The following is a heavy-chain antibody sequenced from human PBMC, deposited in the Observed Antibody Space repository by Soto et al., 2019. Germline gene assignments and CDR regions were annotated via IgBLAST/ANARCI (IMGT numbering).Heavy chain of an antibody. CDR1: GGTFSSYA. V-gene: IGHV1-69*01. CDR2: IIPIFGTA. J-gene: IGHJ4*02. CDR3: AESLVRVPLGDYGDPYYFDY. Sequence: QVQLVQSGAEVKKPGSSVKVSCKASGGTFSSYAISWVRQAPGQGLEWMGGIIPIFGTANYAQKFQGRVTITADESTSTAYMELSSLRSEDTAVYYCAESLVRVPLGDYGDPYYFDYWGQGTLVTVSS. D-gene: IGHD4-17*01.